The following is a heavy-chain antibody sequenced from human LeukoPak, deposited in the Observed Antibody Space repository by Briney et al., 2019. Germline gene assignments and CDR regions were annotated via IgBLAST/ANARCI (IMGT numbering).Heavy chain of an antibody. D-gene: IGHD3-10*01. CDR1: GFTFSSYA. CDR3: AKAGRLLWFGELFPKRYFDY. J-gene: IGHJ4*02. CDR2: ISGSGGST. V-gene: IGHV3-23*01. Sequence: GGSLRLSCAGSGFTFSSYAMSWVRQAPGKGLEWVSAISGSGGSTYYADSVKGRFTISRDNSKNTLYLQMNSLRAEDTAVYYCAKAGRLLWFGELFPKRYFDYWGQGTLVTVSS.